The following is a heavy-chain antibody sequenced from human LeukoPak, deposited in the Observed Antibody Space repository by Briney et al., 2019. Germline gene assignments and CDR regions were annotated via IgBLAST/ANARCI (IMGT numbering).Heavy chain of an antibody. CDR2: IQYDGIDK. V-gene: IGHV3-30*02. CDR1: GFTFSTSG. J-gene: IGHJ4*02. CDR3: VRDMGYYDKV. D-gene: IGHD3-22*01. Sequence: GGSLRLSCGGSGFTFSTSGIHWVRQAPGMGLQWVSFIQYDGIDKYYADSVKGRFAISRDNSKKTVYLQMNSLRAEDTAVYYCVRDMGYYDKVWGQGTLVTVSS.